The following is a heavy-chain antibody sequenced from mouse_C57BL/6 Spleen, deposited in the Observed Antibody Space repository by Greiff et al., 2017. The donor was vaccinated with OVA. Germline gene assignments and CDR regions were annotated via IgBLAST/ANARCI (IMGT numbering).Heavy chain of an antibody. CDR2: ISDGGSYT. CDR1: GFTFSSYA. J-gene: IGHJ4*01. V-gene: IGHV5-4*01. Sequence: EVHLVESGGGLVKPGGSLKLSCAASGFTFSSYAMSWVRQTPEKRLEWVATISDGGSYTYYPDNVKGRFTISRDNAKNNLYLQMSHLKSEDTAMYYCARDDYDRGDYWGQGTSVTVSS. CDR3: ARDDYDRGDY. D-gene: IGHD2-4*01.